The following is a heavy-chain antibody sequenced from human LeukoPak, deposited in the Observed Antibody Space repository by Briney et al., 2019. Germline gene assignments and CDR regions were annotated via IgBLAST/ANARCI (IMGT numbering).Heavy chain of an antibody. J-gene: IGHJ4*02. CDR2: VTGSGGST. CDR1: GFTLSSYA. CDR3: AKDRRDGYKFVDY. D-gene: IGHD5-12*01. V-gene: IGHV3-23*01. Sequence: GGSLRLSCAASGFTLSSYAMSWVRQAPGKGLEWVSTVTGSGGSTYYADSVKGRFTISRDNSKNTLYLQMNSLRAEDTAIYYCAKDRRDGYKFVDYWGQGTLVTVSS.